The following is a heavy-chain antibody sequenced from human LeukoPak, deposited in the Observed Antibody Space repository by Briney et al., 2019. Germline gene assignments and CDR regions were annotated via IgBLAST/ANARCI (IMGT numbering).Heavy chain of an antibody. Sequence: GGSLRLSCAASGFTFSSYSMNWVRQAPGKGLEWVSYISSSSSTIYYADSVKGRFTISRDYSKKTLFLQMNSLRAEDTAVYYCAKEAGSHYDYYKFYGMDVWGQGTAVTVSS. CDR3: AKEAGSHYDYYKFYGMDV. D-gene: IGHD1-26*01. CDR1: GFTFSSYS. V-gene: IGHV3-48*01. J-gene: IGHJ6*02. CDR2: ISSSSSTI.